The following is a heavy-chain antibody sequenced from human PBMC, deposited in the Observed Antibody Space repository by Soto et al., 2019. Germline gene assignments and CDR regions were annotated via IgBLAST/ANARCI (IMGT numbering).Heavy chain of an antibody. CDR2: ISGSGGST. D-gene: IGHD1-26*01. J-gene: IGHJ5*02. V-gene: IGHV3-23*01. Sequence: EVQLLESGGGLVQPGGSLRLSCVASGFTFSSYAMSWVRQAPGKGLQWVSGISGSGGSTYFAASVKGRFIISRDNSKNTLYVQMNSLRAEDTAVYYCAKDSEGPGISEYRWFDPWGQGTLVTVSS. CDR3: AKDSEGPGISEYRWFDP. CDR1: GFTFSSYA.